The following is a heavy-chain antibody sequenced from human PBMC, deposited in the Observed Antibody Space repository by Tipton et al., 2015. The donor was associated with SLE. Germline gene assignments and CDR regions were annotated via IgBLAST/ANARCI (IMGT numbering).Heavy chain of an antibody. Sequence: TLSLTCTVSGGSISSYYWSWIRQTPGKGLEWIGYIYYTGSTKFNPSLKSRVSISLDTSKNQFSLKLSSVTAADTAVYYCARDQRTVAGRGYFDYWGQGTLVTVSS. CDR1: GGSISSYY. V-gene: IGHV4-59*12. D-gene: IGHD6-19*01. J-gene: IGHJ4*02. CDR2: IYYTGST. CDR3: ARDQRTVAGRGYFDY.